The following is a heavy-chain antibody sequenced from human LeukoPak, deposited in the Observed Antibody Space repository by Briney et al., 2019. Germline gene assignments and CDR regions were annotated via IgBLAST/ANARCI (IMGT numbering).Heavy chain of an antibody. CDR2: LYYIWST. V-gene: IGHV4-39*01. Sequence: SETLSLPCTVSDVSVTNSHYYWGWLRQPPGKGLEWIGSLYYIWSTHYHPSLKRPFTISVHTSKNQFSLRLSSVTAADTAVYYCARSVYYDSSGHYYRYFDYWGQGTLVTVSS. CDR1: DVSVTNSHYY. CDR3: ARSVYYDSSGHYYRYFDY. J-gene: IGHJ4*02. D-gene: IGHD3-22*01.